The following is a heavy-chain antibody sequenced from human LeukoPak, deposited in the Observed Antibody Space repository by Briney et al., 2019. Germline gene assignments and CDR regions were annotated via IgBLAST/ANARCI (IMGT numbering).Heavy chain of an antibody. D-gene: IGHD1-14*01. CDR2: TKNRANSHIT. CDR1: GFTLSDHY. CDR3: ARDTGTALDV. V-gene: IGHV3-72*01. Sequence: PGGSLRLSCVASGFTLSDHYMDWVRQAPGKGLEWISRTKNRANSHITQYAASVNGRFIASRDDSKNSLFLQMNSLKAEDTAVYYCARDTGTALDVWGQGTTVTVSS. J-gene: IGHJ6*02.